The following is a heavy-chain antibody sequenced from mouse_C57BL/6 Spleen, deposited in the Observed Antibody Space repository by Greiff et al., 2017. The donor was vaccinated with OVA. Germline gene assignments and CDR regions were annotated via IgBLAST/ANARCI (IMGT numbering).Heavy chain of an antibody. CDR1: GFTFSSYG. CDR2: ISSGGSYT. D-gene: IGHD1-3*01. J-gene: IGHJ2*01. CDR3: ARRGTRTPFDY. Sequence: EVQRVESGGDLVKPGGSLKLSCAASGFTFSSYGMSWVRQTPDKRLAWVATISSGGSYTYYPDSVQGRFTFSRDNAKNTLYLQMSSLKSEDTDMYYCARRGTRTPFDYWGQGTTLTVSA. V-gene: IGHV5-6*01.